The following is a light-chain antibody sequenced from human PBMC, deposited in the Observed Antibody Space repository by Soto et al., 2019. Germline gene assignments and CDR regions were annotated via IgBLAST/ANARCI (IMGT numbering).Light chain of an antibody. J-gene: IGLJ2*01. CDR1: SSNIGAGYD. CDR3: QSYDSSLSRV. Sequence: QSVLTQPPSVSGAPGQRVTISCTRSSSNIGAGYDVHWYQQLPGTAPKLLIYGNSNRPSGVPDRFSGSKSGTSASLAITGLQAEDEADYYCQSYDSSLSRVFGGGTQLTVL. V-gene: IGLV1-40*01. CDR2: GNS.